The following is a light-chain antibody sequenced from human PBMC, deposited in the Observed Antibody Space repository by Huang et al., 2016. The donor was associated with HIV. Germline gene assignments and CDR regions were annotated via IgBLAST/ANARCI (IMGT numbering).Light chain of an antibody. CDR1: HSVSRY. J-gene: IGKJ5*01. V-gene: IGKV3-11*01. Sequence: EIVLTQSPATLSLSPGERATLSCRASHSVSRYLAWYQQKPGQAPSLLIYDASNRATGIPARCSGSGSGTDFTLTISSLEPEDFAVYYCQQRSNWRTFGQGTRLEIK. CDR2: DAS. CDR3: QQRSNWRT.